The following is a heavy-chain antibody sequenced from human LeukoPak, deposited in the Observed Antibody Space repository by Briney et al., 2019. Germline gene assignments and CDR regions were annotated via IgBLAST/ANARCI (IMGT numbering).Heavy chain of an antibody. CDR2: IDWDDDK. CDR3: ARILGDGFPFDY. Sequence: SGPTLVNPTQTLTLTCTFSGFSLSTSGMCVSWIRQPPGKALEWLARIDWDDDKYYSTSLKTRLTISKDTSKNQVVLTMTNMDPVDTATYYCARILGDGFPFDYWGQGTLVTVSS. CDR1: GFSLSTSGMC. V-gene: IGHV2-70*11. D-gene: IGHD5-24*01. J-gene: IGHJ4*02.